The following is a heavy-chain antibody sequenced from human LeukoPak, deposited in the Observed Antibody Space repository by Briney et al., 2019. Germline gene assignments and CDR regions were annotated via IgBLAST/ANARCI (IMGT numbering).Heavy chain of an antibody. CDR1: GFTFSDYY. CDR2: ISSSGSTI. J-gene: IGHJ6*03. Sequence: GGSLRLSCAASGFTFSDYYMSWIRQAPGKGLEWVSFISSSGSTIYYADSVKGRFTISRDNAKKSLYLQMNSLRAEDTAIYYCARVGVDYYFYMDVWGQGTLVTVSS. CDR3: ARVGVDYYFYMDV. V-gene: IGHV3-11*01. D-gene: IGHD2-8*01.